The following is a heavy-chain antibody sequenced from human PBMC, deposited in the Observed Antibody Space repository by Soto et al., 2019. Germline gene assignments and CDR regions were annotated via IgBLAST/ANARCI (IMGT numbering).Heavy chain of an antibody. Sequence: QVQLLQSGAEVKKPGASVRVSCKTSGYTFTRYGVSWVRQAPGQGLEWMGWISGYNGNTTEAHKFEGRVILTTDTAANTAHMELRSLTSNYTAVYYCARGSAYSTPWSFDSWGQGTLVTVSS. CDR1: GYTFTRYG. D-gene: IGHD2-8*01. J-gene: IGHJ4*02. V-gene: IGHV1-18*01. CDR2: ISGYNGNT. CDR3: ARGSAYSTPWSFDS.